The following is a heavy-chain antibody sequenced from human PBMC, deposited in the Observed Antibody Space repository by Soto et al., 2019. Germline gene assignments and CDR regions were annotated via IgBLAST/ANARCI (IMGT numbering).Heavy chain of an antibody. D-gene: IGHD4-17*01. CDR3: ARADYGDDDY. CDR1: GYTFSSYP. Sequence: QVQLVQSGAEVRKPGASVRVSCKTSGYTFSSYPISWVRQAPGQGLEWMGWISPYNGNTKYAQKCRGRVTMTTDASTSTAYMELRSLTSDDTAVYFCARADYGDDDYWGQGTLATVSS. J-gene: IGHJ4*02. V-gene: IGHV1-18*01. CDR2: ISPYNGNT.